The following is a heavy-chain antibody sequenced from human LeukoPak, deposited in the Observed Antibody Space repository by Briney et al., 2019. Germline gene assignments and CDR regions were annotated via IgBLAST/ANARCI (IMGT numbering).Heavy chain of an antibody. D-gene: IGHD6-13*01. J-gene: IGHJ5*02. Sequence: PSETLSLTCAVYGGSFSGYYWSWIRQPPGKGLEWSGEIDHSGSTNYNPSLKSRVTISVDTSKNQFSLKLSSVTAADTAVYYCARRGSNRQQLVLYRWFDPWGQGTLVTVSS. CDR2: IDHSGST. V-gene: IGHV4-34*01. CDR1: GGSFSGYY. CDR3: ARRGSNRQQLVLYRWFDP.